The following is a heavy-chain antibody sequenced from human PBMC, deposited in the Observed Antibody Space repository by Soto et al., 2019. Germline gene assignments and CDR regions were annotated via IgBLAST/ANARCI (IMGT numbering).Heavy chain of an antibody. CDR1: GGSVSSGAYY. Sequence: SETLSLTCTVSGGSVSSGAYYWTWIRQRPGKGLEWIGYIYYSRSTYYSPSLKSRLSISLDTSKNQFSLRLSSVTAADTAMYYCARARLRAVYAFDIWGQGTMVTVSS. CDR3: ARARLRAVYAFDI. J-gene: IGHJ3*02. V-gene: IGHV4-31*03. D-gene: IGHD5-12*01. CDR2: IYYSRST.